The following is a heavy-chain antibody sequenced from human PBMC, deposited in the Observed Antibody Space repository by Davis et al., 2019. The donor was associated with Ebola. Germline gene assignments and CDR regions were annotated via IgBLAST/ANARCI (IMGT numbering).Heavy chain of an antibody. CDR2: IYYSGST. Sequence: SETLSLTCTVSGGSISSSSYYWGWIRQPPGKGLEWIGYIYYSGSTNYNPSLKSRVTISVDTSKNQFSLKLSSVTAADTAVYYCARGSYGDFFDYWGQGTLVTVSS. CDR1: GGSISSSSYY. V-gene: IGHV4-61*05. CDR3: ARGSYGDFFDY. J-gene: IGHJ4*02. D-gene: IGHD4-17*01.